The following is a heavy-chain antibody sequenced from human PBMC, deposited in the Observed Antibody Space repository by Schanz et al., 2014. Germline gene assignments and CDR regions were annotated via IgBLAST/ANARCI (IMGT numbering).Heavy chain of an antibody. CDR3: ARIGGSVFDY. V-gene: IGHV3-23*01. J-gene: IGHJ4*02. CDR1: GFNSDDYA. Sequence: EVQLLESGGGLVQPGGSLRLSCTASGFNSDDYAMHWVRQAPGKGLEWVSLISDSGDTAYYADSVKGRFTISRDNFKGALYLQMSSLRAEDTAVYYCARIGGSVFDYWAQGTLVTVSS. D-gene: IGHD3-10*01. CDR2: ISDSGDTA.